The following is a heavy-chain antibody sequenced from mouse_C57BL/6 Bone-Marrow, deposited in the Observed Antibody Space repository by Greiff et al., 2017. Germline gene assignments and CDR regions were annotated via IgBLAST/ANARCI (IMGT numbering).Heavy chain of an antibody. D-gene: IGHD1-1*01. Sequence: QVQLQQSGAELVRPGTSVKMSCKASGYTFTNYWIGWAKQRPGHGLEWIGDIYPGGGYTNYNEKFKGKATLTADKSSSTAYMQFSSLTSEYSAIYYCARGDYYGSSFAYWGQGTLVTVSA. CDR2: IYPGGGYT. J-gene: IGHJ3*01. CDR1: GYTFTNYW. V-gene: IGHV1-63*01. CDR3: ARGDYYGSSFAY.